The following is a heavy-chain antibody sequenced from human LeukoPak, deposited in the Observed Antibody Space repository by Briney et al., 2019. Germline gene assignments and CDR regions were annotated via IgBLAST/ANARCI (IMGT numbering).Heavy chain of an antibody. J-gene: IGHJ4*02. CDR3: ARGPTVTTDY. CDR2: INPNTGGT. D-gene: IGHD4-17*01. V-gene: IGHV1-2*02. Sequence: ASVKVSCKASGYTFTGYYMHWVRQAPGQGLEWMGWINPNTGGTNYAQNFQGRVTMTRDTSIGTAYMELSRLKSDDTAVYYCARGPTVTTDYWGQGTLVTVSS. CDR1: GYTFTGYY.